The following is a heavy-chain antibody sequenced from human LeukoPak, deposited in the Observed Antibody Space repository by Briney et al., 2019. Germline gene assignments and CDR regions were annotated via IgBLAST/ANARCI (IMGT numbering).Heavy chain of an antibody. V-gene: IGHV3-7*01. Sequence: GGSLRLSCAASGFTFSSYWMSWVRQAPGKGLEWVANIKQDGSEKYYVDSVKGRFTISRDNSKNTLYLQRNSLRAEDTAVYYCARDNVNYDILTGYSHSYFDYWGQGTLVTVSS. CDR2: IKQDGSEK. CDR3: ARDNVNYDILTGYSHSYFDY. D-gene: IGHD3-9*01. CDR1: GFTFSSYW. J-gene: IGHJ4*02.